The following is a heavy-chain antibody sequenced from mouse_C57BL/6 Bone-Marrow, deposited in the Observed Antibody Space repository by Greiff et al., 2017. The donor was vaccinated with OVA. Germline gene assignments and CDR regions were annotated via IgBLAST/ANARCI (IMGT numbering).Heavy chain of an antibody. D-gene: IGHD2-1*01. CDR3: ARSRATMVTSFDY. V-gene: IGHV14-3*01. J-gene: IGHJ2*01. CDR1: GFNIKNTY. CDR2: IDPANGNT. Sequence: EVQLQQSMAELVRPGASVKLSCTASGFNIKNTYMHWVKQRPEQGLEWIGRIDPANGNTKYAPKFQGKATITADTSSNTAYLQLSSLTSEDTAIYYCARSRATMVTSFDYWGQGTTLTVSS.